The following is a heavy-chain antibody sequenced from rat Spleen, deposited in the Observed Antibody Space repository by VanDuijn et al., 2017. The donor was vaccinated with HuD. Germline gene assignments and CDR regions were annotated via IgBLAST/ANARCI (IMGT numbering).Heavy chain of an antibody. Sequence: EVQLVESGGGLVQPGRSLKLSCAASGFTFSDYYMAWVRQAPTKGLEWVATISYDGSSTYYRDSVKGRFTISRDNAKSTLYLQMDSLRSEDTATYYCARQEDNWFAYWGQGTLVTVSS. CDR2: ISYDGSST. D-gene: IGHD1-11*01. CDR3: ARQEDNWFAY. J-gene: IGHJ3*01. CDR1: GFTFSDYY. V-gene: IGHV5-7*01.